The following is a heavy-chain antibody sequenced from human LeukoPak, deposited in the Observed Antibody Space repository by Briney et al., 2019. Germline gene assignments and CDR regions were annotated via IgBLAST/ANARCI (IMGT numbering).Heavy chain of an antibody. J-gene: IGHJ4*02. D-gene: IGHD6-6*01. CDR3: ARHRAYSSSSPFDY. CDR2: IYYTGST. V-gene: IGHV4-59*08. Sequence: SETLSLACSVSGGSISSLYWSWIRQPPGKGLEWIGYIYYTGSTNYNPSLKSRVTMFVDMSKNQFSLRLSSVTAADTAVYYCARHRAYSSSSPFDYWGQGTLVTVSS. CDR1: GGSISSLY.